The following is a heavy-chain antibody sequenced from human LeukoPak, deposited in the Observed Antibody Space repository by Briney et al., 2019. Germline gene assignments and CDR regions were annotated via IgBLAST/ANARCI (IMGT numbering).Heavy chain of an antibody. V-gene: IGHV4-39*07. CDR1: GGPISNNIYY. J-gene: IGHJ4*02. CDR2: IYYSGST. Sequence: SETLSLTCSVSGGPISNNIYYWGWIRQPPGKGLEWIGNIYYSGSTYYNPSLKSRVIISVDTSKNQFSLKMSSVTAADTAVYYCARTGYSSSYYKFRFDYWGQGTLVTVSS. D-gene: IGHD6-13*01. CDR3: ARTGYSSSYYKFRFDY.